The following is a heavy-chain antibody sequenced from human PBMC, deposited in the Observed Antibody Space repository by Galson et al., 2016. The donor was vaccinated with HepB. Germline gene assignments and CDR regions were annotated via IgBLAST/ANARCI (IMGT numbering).Heavy chain of an antibody. D-gene: IGHD3-3*01. CDR3: ARENFWKLDQ. CDR2: IRADGTAN. V-gene: IGHV3-7*03. CDR1: GFSFSRYW. J-gene: IGHJ5*02. Sequence: SLRLSCAASGFSFSRYWMAWVRQAPGKGLEWVGNIRADGTANDYVGSVKGRFTMSRDNAQKSLFLQMTSLRVDDTAVYYCARENFWKLDQWGQGTLVTVSS.